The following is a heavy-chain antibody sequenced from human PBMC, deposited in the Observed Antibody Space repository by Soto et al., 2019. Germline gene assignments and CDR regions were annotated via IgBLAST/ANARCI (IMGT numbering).Heavy chain of an antibody. D-gene: IGHD6-19*01. V-gene: IGHV1-69*01. CDR1: GGTFSSYA. CDR3: ARVRGRGVAVASSHRDAFDI. J-gene: IGHJ3*02. CDR2: IIPIFGTA. Sequence: QVQLVQSGAEVKEPGSSVKVSCKASGGTFSSYAISWVRQAPGQGLEWMGGIIPIFGTANYAQKFQGRVTITADESTSTAYMELSSLRSEDTAVYYCARVRGRGVAVASSHRDAFDIWGQGTMVTVSS.